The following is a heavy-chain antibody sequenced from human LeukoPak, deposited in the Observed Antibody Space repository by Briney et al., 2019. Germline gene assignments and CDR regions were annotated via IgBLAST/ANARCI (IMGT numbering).Heavy chain of an antibody. V-gene: IGHV4-34*01. CDR2: INHSGST. CDR3: ARGVAAAGIDY. CDR1: GGSFSGYY. J-gene: IGHJ4*02. D-gene: IGHD6-13*01. Sequence: SETLSLTCAVYGGSFSGYYWSWIRQPPGKGLEWIGEINHSGSTNYNPSLKSRVTMSVDTSKNQFSLKLSSVTAADTAVYYCARGVAAAGIDYWGQGTLVTVSS.